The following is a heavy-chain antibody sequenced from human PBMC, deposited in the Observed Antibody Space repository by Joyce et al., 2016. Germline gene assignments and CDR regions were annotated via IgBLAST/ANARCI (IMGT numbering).Heavy chain of an antibody. CDR1: GFTFSSFT. J-gene: IGHJ5*02. CDR2: IAYDGTNK. V-gene: IGHV3-30*04. D-gene: IGHD3-22*01. CDR3: ARGGHYYDSSGYLNWFDP. Sequence: QVQLVESGGGVVQPGRSLRLSCAASGFTFSSFTMHWVRPAPGKGLEWVAVIAYDGTNKYYADSVKGRFTLSRDNSKNTLYLQMNSLRAEDTAVYYCARGGHYYDSSGYLNWFDPWGQGTLVTVSS.